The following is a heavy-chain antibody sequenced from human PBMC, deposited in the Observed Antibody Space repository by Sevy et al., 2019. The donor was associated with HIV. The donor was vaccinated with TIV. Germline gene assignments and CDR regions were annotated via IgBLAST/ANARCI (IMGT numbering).Heavy chain of an antibody. J-gene: IGHJ3*02. CDR3: ARSYSGSYRGDDAFDI. V-gene: IGHV4-38-2*01. Sequence: SETLSLTCAVSGYSISSGYYWGWIRQPPGKGLEWIGSIYHSGSTYYNPSLKSRVTISVDTSKNQFSLKLSSVTAADTAVYYCARSYSGSYRGDDAFDIWGQGTMVTV. CDR1: GYSISSGYY. CDR2: IYHSGST. D-gene: IGHD1-26*01.